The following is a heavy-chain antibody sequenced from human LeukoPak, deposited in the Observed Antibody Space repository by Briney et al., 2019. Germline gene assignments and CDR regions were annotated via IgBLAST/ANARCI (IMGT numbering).Heavy chain of an antibody. CDR1: GYSFTFTKNW. J-gene: IGHJ4*02. D-gene: IGHD6-19*01. Sequence: GESLKISCKASGYSFTFTKNWIGWVRQVPGKGLEWMGIIYPGDSGTRYSPSFQGQVTISADKSISTAYLQWSSLKASDTAMYYCARHLTYASAWYCPDYWGQGTLVTVSS. CDR2: IYPGDSGT. CDR3: ARHLTYASAWYCPDY. V-gene: IGHV5-51*01.